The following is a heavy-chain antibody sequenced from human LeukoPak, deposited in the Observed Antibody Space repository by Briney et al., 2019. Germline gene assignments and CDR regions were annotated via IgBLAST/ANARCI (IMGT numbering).Heavy chain of an antibody. J-gene: IGHJ4*02. D-gene: IGHD1-1*01. Sequence: WGSLRLSCAASGFTFSSYAMSWVRQAPGKGLEWVSTISNSDGNTYYADSVKGRFTISRDNSKNTLYLQMNSLTAEDTAIYYCAKDTGPLGNWGQGTLVTVSS. CDR1: GFTFSSYA. V-gene: IGHV3-23*01. CDR2: ISNSDGNT. CDR3: AKDTGPLGN.